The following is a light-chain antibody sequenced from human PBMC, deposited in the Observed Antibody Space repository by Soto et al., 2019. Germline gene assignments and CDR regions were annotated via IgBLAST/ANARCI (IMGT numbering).Light chain of an antibody. CDR3: SSYISGTVL. CDR2: DVS. CDR1: SSDVGYYNY. V-gene: IGLV2-14*03. J-gene: IGLJ3*02. Sequence: QSALTQPASVSGSPGQSITISCTGASSDVGYYNYVSWYQQHPGEAPKLIIYDVSNRPSGASDRFSGSRSGNTASLTISGLHTEDEADYYCSSYISGTVLFGGGTKVTVL.